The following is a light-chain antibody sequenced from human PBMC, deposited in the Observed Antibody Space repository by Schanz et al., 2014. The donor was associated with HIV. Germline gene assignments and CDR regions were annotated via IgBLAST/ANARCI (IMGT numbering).Light chain of an antibody. CDR3: QSFDSSVSGVV. V-gene: IGLV2-11*01. CDR1: SSDVGGYNY. J-gene: IGLJ2*01. Sequence: QSALTQPRSVSGSPGQSVAISCTGTSSDVGGYNYVSWYQQHPGKAPKLMIYDVTKRPSGVPDRFSGSKSDTSASLAITGLQAEDEADYYCQSFDSSVSGVVFGGGTKLTVL. CDR2: DVT.